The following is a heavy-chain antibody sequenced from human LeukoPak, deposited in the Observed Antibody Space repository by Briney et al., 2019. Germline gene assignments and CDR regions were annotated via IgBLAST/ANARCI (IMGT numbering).Heavy chain of an antibody. V-gene: IGHV3-21*01. CDR2: ISSSSSYI. D-gene: IGHD2-15*01. CDR1: GFTFSSYS. J-gene: IGHJ4*02. CDR3: ARGDGDPPTLGYRSGGSCDFDF. Sequence: PGGSLRLSCAASGFTFSSYSMNWVRQAPGKGLEWVSSISSSSSYIYYADSVKGRFTISRDNAKNSLYLQMNSLRAEDTAVYYCARGDGDPPTLGYRSGGSCDFDFWGQGTLVAVSS.